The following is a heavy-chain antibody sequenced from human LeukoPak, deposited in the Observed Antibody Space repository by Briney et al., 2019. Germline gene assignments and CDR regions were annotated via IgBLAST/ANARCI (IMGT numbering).Heavy chain of an antibody. J-gene: IGHJ4*02. D-gene: IGHD3-3*01. V-gene: IGHV3-30*18. CDR2: ISYDGSNK. Sequence: GGSLRLSCAASGFTFSSYGMHWVRQAPGKGLEWVAVISYDGSNKYCADSVKGRFTISRDNSKNTLYLQMNSLRAEDTAVYYCAKELRFLEWLPYFDYWGQGTLVTVSS. CDR1: GFTFSSYG. CDR3: AKELRFLEWLPYFDY.